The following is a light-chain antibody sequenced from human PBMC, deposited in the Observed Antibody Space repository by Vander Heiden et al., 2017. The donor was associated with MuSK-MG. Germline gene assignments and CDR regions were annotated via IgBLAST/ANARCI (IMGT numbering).Light chain of an antibody. CDR1: QSISTN. Sequence: EIVMTQSPATLSVSPGKRATLSCRASQSISTNLAWYQQKPGQAPRLLIFGASTRAIDIPARFSGSGSGTEFTLTISSLQSEDFAVYYCQQYSNGPPWTFGQGTKVEAK. V-gene: IGKV3-15*01. CDR3: QQYSNGPPWT. CDR2: GAS. J-gene: IGKJ1*01.